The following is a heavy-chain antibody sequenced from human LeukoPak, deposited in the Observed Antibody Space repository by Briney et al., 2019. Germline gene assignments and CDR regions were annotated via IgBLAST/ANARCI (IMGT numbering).Heavy chain of an antibody. D-gene: IGHD3-22*01. V-gene: IGHV4-38-2*02. CDR1: GYSISSGYY. CDR2: IYHSGST. Sequence: SETLSLTCTASGYSISSGYYWGWIRQPPGKGLEWIGSIYHSGSTYYNPSLKSRVTISVDTSKNQFSLKLSSVTAADTAVYYCARGEYYYDSSGYLDYWGQGTLVTVSS. J-gene: IGHJ4*02. CDR3: ARGEYYYDSSGYLDY.